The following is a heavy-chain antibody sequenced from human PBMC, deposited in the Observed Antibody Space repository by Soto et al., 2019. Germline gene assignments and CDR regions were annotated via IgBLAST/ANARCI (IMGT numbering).Heavy chain of an antibody. J-gene: IGHJ6*02. V-gene: IGHV3-30*18. CDR3: AKNLNYYYYYGMDV. CDR2: ISFDASNK. CDR1: GFTFSSYG. Sequence: VGSLRLSCAASGFTFSSYGVHWVRQAPGKGLEWVAFISFDASNKYYEDSVKGRFTISRDNSKNTLYLQMSSLSAEDTGVYYCAKNLNYYYYYGMDVWGQGTTVTVSS.